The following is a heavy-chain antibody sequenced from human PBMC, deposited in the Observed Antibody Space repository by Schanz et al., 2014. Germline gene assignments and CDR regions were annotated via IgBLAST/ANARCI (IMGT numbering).Heavy chain of an antibody. D-gene: IGHD5-18*01. J-gene: IGHJ3*02. V-gene: IGHV3-66*01. CDR2: IYSGGST. CDR3: ASERGYSYGYGAFDI. CDR1: GFTVSSNY. Sequence: EVQLVESGGGLVQPGGSLRLSCAASGFTVSSNYMSWVRQAPGKGLEWVSVIYSGGSTYYADSVKGRFTISRDNSKNTLYLQMNSLRAEDTALYYCASERGYSYGYGAFDIWGQGTMVTVSS.